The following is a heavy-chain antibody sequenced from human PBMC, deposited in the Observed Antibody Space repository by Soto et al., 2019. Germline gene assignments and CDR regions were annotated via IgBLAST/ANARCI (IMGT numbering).Heavy chain of an antibody. V-gene: IGHV1-3*01. CDR3: ASGYTIFGVVTAWTMDV. J-gene: IGHJ6*03. CDR1: GYTFTSYA. CDR2: INAGNGNT. D-gene: IGHD3-3*01. Sequence: ASVKVSCKASGYTFTSYAMHWVRQAPGQRLEWMGWINAGNGNTKYSQKFQGRVTITRDTSASTAYMELSSLRSEDTAVYYCASGYTIFGVVTAWTMDVWGKGTKVTVSS.